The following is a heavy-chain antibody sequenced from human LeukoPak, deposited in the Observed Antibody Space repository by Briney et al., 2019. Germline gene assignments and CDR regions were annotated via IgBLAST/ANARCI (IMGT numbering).Heavy chain of an antibody. D-gene: IGHD2-21*02. Sequence: GGSLRLSCAASGFTFSSYAMSWVRQAPGKGLEWVSAISGSGGSTYYADSVKGRFTISRDNSKNTLYLQMNSLRAEDTAVYYCATKQAGGGYYGSRFDYWGQGTLVTVSS. CDR3: ATKQAGGGYYGSRFDY. CDR1: GFTFSSYA. J-gene: IGHJ4*02. V-gene: IGHV3-23*01. CDR2: ISGSGGST.